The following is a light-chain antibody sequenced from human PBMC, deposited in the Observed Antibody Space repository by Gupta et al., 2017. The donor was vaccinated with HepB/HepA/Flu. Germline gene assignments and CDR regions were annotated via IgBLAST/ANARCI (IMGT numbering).Light chain of an antibody. J-gene: IGLJ3*02. CDR1: SSNIGSNT. V-gene: IGLV1-44*01. Sequence: QSVLTQPPSASGTPGQRVTISCSGSSSNIGSNTVNWYQQLPGTAPKLLIYSNNQRPSGVPARFSGSKSGTSASLARLWLPAEDEADYYCPQRADTMNGCVFGGGTKLTVL. CDR3: PQRADTMNGCV. CDR2: SNN.